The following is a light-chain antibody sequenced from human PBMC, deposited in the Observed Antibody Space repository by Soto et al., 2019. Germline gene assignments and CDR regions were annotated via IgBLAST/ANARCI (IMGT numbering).Light chain of an antibody. J-gene: IGKJ4*01. V-gene: IGKV1-5*03. CDR1: QSISSW. CDR2: KAS. CDR3: QQYDSYPLT. Sequence: DIQMTQSPSTLSASVGDRVTITCRASQSISSWLDWYQQKPGKAPKLLIYKASGLESGVPSRFSGSGSGTEFTLTISSLQPDDFATYYCQQYDSYPLTFGGGTKVEIK.